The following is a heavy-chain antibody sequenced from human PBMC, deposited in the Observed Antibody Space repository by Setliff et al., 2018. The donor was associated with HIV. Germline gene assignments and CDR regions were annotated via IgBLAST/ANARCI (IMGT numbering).Heavy chain of an antibody. D-gene: IGHD6-25*01. CDR3: APLAAAGGY. Sequence: SETLSLTCTVSGGSISSTSYYWGWIRQPPGKGLEWIVSFYYSGSTYYNPYLKSRVTMSVDTSKNQFSLNLDSVTAADTAVYYCAPLAAAGGYWGQGTLVTVSS. V-gene: IGHV4-39*01. J-gene: IGHJ4*02. CDR2: FYYSGST. CDR1: GGSISSTSYY.